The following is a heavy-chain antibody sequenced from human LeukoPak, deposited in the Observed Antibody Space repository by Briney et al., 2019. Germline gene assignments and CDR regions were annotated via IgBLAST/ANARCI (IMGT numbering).Heavy chain of an antibody. Sequence: GGSLRLSCAASGFTFSSYAMSWVGQAPGKGLEWVSAISGSGGSTYYADSVKGRFTISRDNSKNTLYLRMNSLRAEYTAVYYCAKDRLGYYYGSGSYPAFDYWGQGTLVTVSS. D-gene: IGHD3-10*01. V-gene: IGHV3-23*01. CDR1: GFTFSSYA. CDR3: AKDRLGYYYGSGSYPAFDY. J-gene: IGHJ4*02. CDR2: ISGSGGST.